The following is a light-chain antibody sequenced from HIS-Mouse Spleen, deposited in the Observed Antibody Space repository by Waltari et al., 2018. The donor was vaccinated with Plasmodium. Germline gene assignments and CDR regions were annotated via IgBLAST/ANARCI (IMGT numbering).Light chain of an antibody. CDR1: QDISNY. CDR3: QQYDNLPPLFT. Sequence: DIQMTQSPSSLSASVGDRVTLNCQASQDISNYLHLYQQKPGKAPKLLIYDASNLETGVPSRFSGSGSGTDFTFTISSLQPEDIATYYCQQYDNLPPLFTFGPGTKVDIK. CDR2: DAS. J-gene: IGKJ3*01. V-gene: IGKV1-33*01.